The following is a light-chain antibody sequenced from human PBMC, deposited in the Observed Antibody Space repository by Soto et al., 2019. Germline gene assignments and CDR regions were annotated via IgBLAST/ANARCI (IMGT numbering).Light chain of an antibody. J-gene: IGLJ2*01. Sequence: QSVLPQPPSVSAAPGQRVTISCSGSSSNIQWNHVSWYQHRPGTAPKLVIYDNDKRPSGIPDRFSGSKSGTSATLAITGLQTGDEADYYCGTWDSTLSVGVFGGGTKLTVL. CDR1: SSNIQWNH. V-gene: IGLV1-51*01. CDR2: DND. CDR3: GTWDSTLSVGV.